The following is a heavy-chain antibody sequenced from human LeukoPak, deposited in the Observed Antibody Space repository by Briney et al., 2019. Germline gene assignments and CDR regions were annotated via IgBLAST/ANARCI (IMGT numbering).Heavy chain of an antibody. D-gene: IGHD6-13*01. V-gene: IGHV3-43*02. CDR2: ISGDGGST. CDR1: GFTFDDYA. Sequence: SGGSLSLSCAASGFTFDDYAMHWVLQAPGKGLEWVSLISGDGGSTYYADSVKGRFTISRDNSKNSLYLQMNSLRTEDTALYYCAKDPISAAGMYYFDYWGQGTLVTVSS. J-gene: IGHJ4*02. CDR3: AKDPISAAGMYYFDY.